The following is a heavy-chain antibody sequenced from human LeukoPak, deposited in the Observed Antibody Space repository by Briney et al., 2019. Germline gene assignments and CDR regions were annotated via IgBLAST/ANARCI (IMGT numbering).Heavy chain of an antibody. CDR3: ARSGRGAAGTRYISDF. CDR1: GDSISGYY. Sequence: KPSETLSLTCTVSGDSISGYYWSWIRQPPGKGLEWIGYVFSSGTTNYNPSLKGRVTLLIDTPKNQFSLELSSVTAADTAVYYCARSGRGAAGTRYISDFWGQGTLVTVSS. CDR2: VFSSGTT. D-gene: IGHD6-13*01. J-gene: IGHJ4*02. V-gene: IGHV4-59*01.